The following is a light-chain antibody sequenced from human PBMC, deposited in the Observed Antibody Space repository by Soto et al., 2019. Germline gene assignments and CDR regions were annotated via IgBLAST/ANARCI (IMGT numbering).Light chain of an antibody. Sequence: EVVMGQSPATLSVSPGECATLSCRASQGIGDTLAWYQHKPGQTPRLLIYDTSTRATGVPTRFSGSRSGAEFTLTINSLQPEDFAVYYCQHYNNWPLTFGGGTKVDIK. CDR2: DTS. J-gene: IGKJ4*01. V-gene: IGKV3-15*01. CDR1: QGIGDT. CDR3: QHYNNWPLT.